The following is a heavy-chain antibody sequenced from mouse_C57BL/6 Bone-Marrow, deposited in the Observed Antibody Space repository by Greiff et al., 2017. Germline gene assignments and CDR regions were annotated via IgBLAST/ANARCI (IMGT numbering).Heavy chain of an antibody. Sequence: QVQLQQPGAELVKPGASVKMSCKASGYTFTSYWITWVKQRPGQGLEWIGDIYPGSGSTNYNEKFKSKATLTVDTSSSTAYMQLSSLTSEDSAVYYWARSGDSNSTLDYWGQGTSVTVSS. D-gene: IGHD2-5*01. V-gene: IGHV1-55*01. CDR2: IYPGSGST. J-gene: IGHJ4*01. CDR1: GYTFTSYW. CDR3: ARSGDSNSTLDY.